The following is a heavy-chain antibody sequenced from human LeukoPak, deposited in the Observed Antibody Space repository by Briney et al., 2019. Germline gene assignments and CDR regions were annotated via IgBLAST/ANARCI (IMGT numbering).Heavy chain of an antibody. D-gene: IGHD6-19*01. CDR3: AREYTLYRSGWFLDY. CDR2: IAYSGST. CDR1: GGAISSVSYY. V-gene: IGHV4-39*07. J-gene: IGHJ4*02. Sequence: PSETLSLTCTVSGGAISSVSYYWGWIRQPPGKGLEWIGSIAYSGSTYYNPSLKSRATISIDTSKNQFSLKLSSVTAADTAVYYCAREYTLYRSGWFLDYWGQGTVVTVSS.